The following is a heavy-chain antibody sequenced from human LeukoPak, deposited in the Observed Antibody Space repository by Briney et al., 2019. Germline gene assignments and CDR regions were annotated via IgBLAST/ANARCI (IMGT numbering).Heavy chain of an antibody. V-gene: IGHV3-53*01. Sequence: GGSLRLSCAASGFTLSDNYMSWVRQAPGKGLEWVSVMYSRGDTYYANSVKGRFTFSRDISKNTLYLQMNGLRVEDTAMYYCARDAPQVPAAGVLASWGQGTLVIVSS. J-gene: IGHJ5*02. D-gene: IGHD6-13*01. CDR2: MYSRGDT. CDR1: GFTLSDNY. CDR3: ARDAPQVPAAGVLAS.